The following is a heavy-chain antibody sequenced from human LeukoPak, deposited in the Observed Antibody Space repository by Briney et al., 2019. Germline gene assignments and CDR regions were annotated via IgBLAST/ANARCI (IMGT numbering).Heavy chain of an antibody. J-gene: IGHJ4*02. CDR1: GFTFSVYE. CDR3: AKDDYYDTSGYRD. Sequence: GGSLRLSCAASGFTFSVYEMNWVRQAPGKGLEWVANINQDGSQKHYVDSVKGRFTISRDNAKNSLYLQMNSLRAEDTAVYYCAKDDYYDTSGYRDWGQGTLVTVSS. V-gene: IGHV3-7*01. CDR2: INQDGSQK. D-gene: IGHD3-22*01.